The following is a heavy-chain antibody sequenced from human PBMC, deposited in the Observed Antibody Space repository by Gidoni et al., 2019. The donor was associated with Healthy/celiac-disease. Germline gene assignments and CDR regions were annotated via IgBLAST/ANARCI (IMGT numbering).Heavy chain of an antibody. CDR2: LSYDGSNK. CDR1: GFTLSSYG. Sequence: QVQLVESGGGVVQPGRSLRLSCAASGFTLSSYGMHWVRQAPGKGLEWVAVLSYDGSNKYYADSVKGRFTLSRDNSKNPLYLQMNRLRAEDTAVYYFAKERGRGTVTTGMYFDYWGQGTLVTVSS. J-gene: IGHJ4*02. V-gene: IGHV3-30*18. D-gene: IGHD4-17*01. CDR3: AKERGRGTVTTGMYFDY.